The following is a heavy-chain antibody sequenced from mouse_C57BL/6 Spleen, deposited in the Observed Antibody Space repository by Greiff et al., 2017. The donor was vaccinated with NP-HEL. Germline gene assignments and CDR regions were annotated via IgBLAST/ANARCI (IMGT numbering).Heavy chain of an antibody. CDR2: ISSGGSYT. CDR3: ARHEALVDY. J-gene: IGHJ2*01. Sequence: EVQLVESGGDLVKPGGSLKLSCAASGFTFSSYGMSWVRQTPDKRLEWVATISSGGSYTYYPDSVKGRFPISRDNAKNTRYLQMSSLKSEDTAMYYCARHEALVDYWGQGTTLPVSS. CDR1: GFTFSSYG. V-gene: IGHV5-6*01. D-gene: IGHD2-10*02.